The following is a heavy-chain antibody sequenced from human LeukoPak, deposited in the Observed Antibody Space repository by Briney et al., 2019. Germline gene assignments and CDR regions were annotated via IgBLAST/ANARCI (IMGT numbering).Heavy chain of an antibody. V-gene: IGHV3-23*01. CDR2: ISGSGSIT. J-gene: IGHJ4*02. CDR3: AKDLWSVVTLTLDY. D-gene: IGHD2-21*02. CDR1: GFTFSSFG. Sequence: GGSLRLSCAASGFTFSSFGMSWVRQAPGKGLEWVSTISGSGSITYYADSMKGRFTISRDNSKNTLYLQVNSLRAEDTAVYYCAKDLWSVVTLTLDYWGQGTLVTVSS.